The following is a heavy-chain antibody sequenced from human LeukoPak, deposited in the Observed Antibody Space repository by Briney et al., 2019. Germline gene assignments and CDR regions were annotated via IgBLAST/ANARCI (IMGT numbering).Heavy chain of an antibody. CDR1: GFSFDDYA. J-gene: IGHJ4*02. CDR2: ISWNSVSV. CDR3: AKNNYGDYDWGSYFDS. D-gene: IGHD4-17*01. V-gene: IGHV3-9*01. Sequence: PGGSLRLSCAASGFSFDDYAIHWVRQVPGRGLEWVSGISWNSVSVGYADSVKGRFTISRDNAKNSLYLQMNSLRAEDTALYYCAKNNYGDYDWGSYFDSWGQGTLVTVSS.